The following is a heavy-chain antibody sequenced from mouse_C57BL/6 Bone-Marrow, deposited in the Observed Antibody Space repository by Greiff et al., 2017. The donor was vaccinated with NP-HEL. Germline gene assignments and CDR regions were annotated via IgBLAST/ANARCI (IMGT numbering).Heavy chain of an antibody. J-gene: IGHJ3*01. V-gene: IGHV1-81*01. Sequence: VQLQESGAELARPGASVKLSCKASGYTFTSYGISWVKQRTGQGLEWIGEIYPRSGNTYYNEKFKGKATLTADKSSSTAYMELRSLTSEDSAVYFCARLVGAYWGQGTLVTVSA. CDR2: IYPRSGNT. D-gene: IGHD1-1*02. CDR1: GYTFTSYG. CDR3: ARLVGAY.